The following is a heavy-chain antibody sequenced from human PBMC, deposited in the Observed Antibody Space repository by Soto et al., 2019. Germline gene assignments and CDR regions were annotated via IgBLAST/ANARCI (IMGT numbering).Heavy chain of an antibody. CDR3: ARRGGDWFHGMDV. Sequence: TLSLTCTVSGGSISSGGYYWSWIRQHPGKGLEWIGYIYYSGSTYYNPSLKSRVTISVDTSKNQFSLKLSSVTAADTAVYYCARRGGDWFHGMDVWGQGTTVTVSS. CDR1: GGSISSGGYY. CDR2: IYYSGST. J-gene: IGHJ6*02. D-gene: IGHD3-9*01. V-gene: IGHV4-31*03.